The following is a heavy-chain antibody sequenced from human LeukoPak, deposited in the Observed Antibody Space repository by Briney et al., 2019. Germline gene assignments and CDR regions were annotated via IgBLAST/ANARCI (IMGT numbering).Heavy chain of an antibody. Sequence: SETLSLTCTVSGGSISSYYWSWIRQPPGKGLEWIGYIYYSGSTNYNPSLKSRVTISVDTSKNQFSLKLSSVTAADTAVYYCARASSYYDFWSGHPGGGFDYWGQGTLVTVSS. J-gene: IGHJ4*02. CDR2: IYYSGST. V-gene: IGHV4-59*01. D-gene: IGHD3-3*01. CDR1: GGSISSYY. CDR3: ARASSYYDFWSGHPGGGFDY.